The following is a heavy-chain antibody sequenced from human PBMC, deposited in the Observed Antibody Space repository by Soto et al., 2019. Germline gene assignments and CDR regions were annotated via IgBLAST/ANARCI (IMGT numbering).Heavy chain of an antibody. J-gene: IGHJ6*02. Sequence: SVKVSCKASGGTFSSFTISWVRQAPGQGLEWVGGIIHIYGTANYAQKFPGRVTITADASKRTAYMELSSLRSEDTAVYYCAKDRRADWESYYYYAMDVWGQGTTVTVSS. CDR3: AKDRRADWESYYYYAMDV. V-gene: IGHV1-69*13. D-gene: IGHD1-26*01. CDR2: IIHIYGTA. CDR1: GGTFSSFT.